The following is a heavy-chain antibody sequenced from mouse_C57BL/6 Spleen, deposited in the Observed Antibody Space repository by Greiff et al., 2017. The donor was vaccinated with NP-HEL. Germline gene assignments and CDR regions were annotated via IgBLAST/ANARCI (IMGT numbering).Heavy chain of an antibody. CDR1: GFNIKDYY. CDR2: IDPEDGET. CDR3: AGYFDD. Sequence: EVKLIHSFAELAKPGASVKLSCTASGFNIKDYYMHWVKQRTEQGLEWIGRIDPEDGETKYAPKFQGKATITADTSSNTASLQLSSLTYEDPDVYYCAGYFDDWGKGTTLTVSS. J-gene: IGHJ2*01. V-gene: IGHV14-2*01.